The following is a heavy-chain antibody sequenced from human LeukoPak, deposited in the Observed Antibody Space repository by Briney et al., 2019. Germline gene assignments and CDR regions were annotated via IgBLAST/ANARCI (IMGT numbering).Heavy chain of an antibody. CDR2: IWYDGSDK. V-gene: IGHV3-33*01. CDR1: GFTFSSYG. D-gene: IGHD4-11*01. J-gene: IGHJ3*02. CDR3: ARAGSKDAFDI. Sequence: GGSLRLSCAASGFTFSSYGMHWVRQAPGKGLEWVAVIWYDGSDKYYADSVKGRFTISRGNSKNTLYLQMNSLRAEDTAVYYCARAGSKDAFDIWGQGTMVTVSS.